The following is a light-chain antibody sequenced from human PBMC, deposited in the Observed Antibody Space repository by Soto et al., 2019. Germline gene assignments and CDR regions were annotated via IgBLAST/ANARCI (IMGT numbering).Light chain of an antibody. CDR2: EGS. V-gene: IGLV2-23*01. Sequence: QSALTQPASVSGSPGQSITISCTGTSSDVGSYNLVSWYKQHPGKAPKLMIYEGSRRPSGVSNRFSASKSGNTASLTISGLQAEDEADYYCCSYAGSSTYVFGGGTKVTVL. CDR3: CSYAGSSTYV. CDR1: SSDVGSYNL. J-gene: IGLJ2*01.